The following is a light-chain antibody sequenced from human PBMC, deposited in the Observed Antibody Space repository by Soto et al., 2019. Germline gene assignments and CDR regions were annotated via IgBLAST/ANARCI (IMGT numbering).Light chain of an antibody. J-gene: IGLJ1*01. CDR1: NSNIGGNY. CDR2: RNN. V-gene: IGLV1-47*01. Sequence: QTVVTQPPSASGTPGQRVTISCSGSNSNIGGNYVYWYQQLPGTAPKLLIYRNNQRPSGVPDRFSGSKSGTSASLAFSGLRSEDEADYYCAAWDDSLSGYVFGPGT. CDR3: AAWDDSLSGYV.